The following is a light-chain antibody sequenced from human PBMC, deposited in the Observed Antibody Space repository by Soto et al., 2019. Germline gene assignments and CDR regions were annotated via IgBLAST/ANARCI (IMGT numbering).Light chain of an antibody. Sequence: EIVLKQSPGTLSLSPGERATLSCRASQSVSSYLAWYQQKPGQAPRLLIYDASNRATGIPARFSGSGSGTDFTLTISSLEPEDFAVYYCQQYDNWPLTFGGGTKVDIK. CDR2: DAS. CDR3: QQYDNWPLT. J-gene: IGKJ4*01. V-gene: IGKV3-11*01. CDR1: QSVSSY.